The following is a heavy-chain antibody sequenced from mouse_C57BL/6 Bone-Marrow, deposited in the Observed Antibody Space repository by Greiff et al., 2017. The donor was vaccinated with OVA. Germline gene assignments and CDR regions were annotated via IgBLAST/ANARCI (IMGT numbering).Heavy chain of an antibody. J-gene: IGHJ3*01. CDR1: GYTFTDYN. V-gene: IGHV1-22*01. CDR2: INPNNGGT. Sequence: EVKLQESGPELVKPGASVKMSCKASGYTFTDYNMHWVKQSHGKSLEWIGYINPNNGGTSYNQKFKGKATLTVNKSSSTAYMELRSLTSEDSAVYYCSINRAFAYWGQGTLVTVSA. CDR3: SINRAFAY.